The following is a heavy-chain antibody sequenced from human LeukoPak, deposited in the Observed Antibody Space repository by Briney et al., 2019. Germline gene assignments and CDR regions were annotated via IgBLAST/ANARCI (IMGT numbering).Heavy chain of an antibody. CDR2: IYYSGST. Sequence: PSETLSLTCTASGGSISSYYWSWIRQPPGKGLEWIGYIYYSGSTNYNPSLKSRVTISVDASKNQFSLKLSSVTAADTAVYYCARLTTMIVVVPNAFDIWGQGTMVTVSS. CDR1: GGSISSYY. J-gene: IGHJ3*02. D-gene: IGHD3-22*01. CDR3: ARLTTMIVVVPNAFDI. V-gene: IGHV4-59*08.